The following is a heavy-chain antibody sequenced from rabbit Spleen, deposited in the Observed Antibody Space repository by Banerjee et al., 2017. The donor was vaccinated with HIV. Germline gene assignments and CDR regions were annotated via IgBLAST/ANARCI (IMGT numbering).Heavy chain of an antibody. J-gene: IGHJ6*01. CDR1: GFSFSYNYV. CDR2: ISAGSSDNT. V-gene: IGHV1S45*01. Sequence: QEQLEESGGDLVKPGASLTLTCTASGFSFSYNYVMCWVRQAPGKGLEWIACISAGSSDNTYYASWAKGRFTFSKTSSTTVTLQMTSLTVADTATYFCARDLPDIIGWNFGWWGPGTLVTVS. D-gene: IGHD4-1*01. CDR3: ARDLPDIIGWNFGW.